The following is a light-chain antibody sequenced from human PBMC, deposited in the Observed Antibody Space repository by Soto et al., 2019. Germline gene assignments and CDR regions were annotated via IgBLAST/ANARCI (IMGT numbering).Light chain of an antibody. CDR1: QNIRSH. Sequence: DIQITQSPSSLSASVGDTVTITCRASQNIRSHLNWYQQKPGKGPKLLIYTASSLQSGVPSRFSGSGSGTDFTLTIRSLQPEDFATYFCQQSYSNPLVTFGGGTKVEIK. V-gene: IGKV1-39*01. J-gene: IGKJ4*01. CDR3: QQSYSNPLVT. CDR2: TAS.